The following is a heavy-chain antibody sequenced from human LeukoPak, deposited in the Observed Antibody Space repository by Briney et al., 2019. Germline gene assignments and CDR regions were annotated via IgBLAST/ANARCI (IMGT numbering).Heavy chain of an antibody. Sequence: SETLTLTCTVSGGSITSNYWSWIRQPPGKGLEYIGYIYYTGSTNYNPSLKSRVTISVDTSKNQFSLKMSFLTAADTAVYYCARGADYDTHSSYFDPWGQGTLVTVSS. CDR1: GGSITSNY. D-gene: IGHD3-22*01. CDR2: IYYTGST. V-gene: IGHV4-59*01. J-gene: IGHJ5*02. CDR3: ARGADYDTHSSYFDP.